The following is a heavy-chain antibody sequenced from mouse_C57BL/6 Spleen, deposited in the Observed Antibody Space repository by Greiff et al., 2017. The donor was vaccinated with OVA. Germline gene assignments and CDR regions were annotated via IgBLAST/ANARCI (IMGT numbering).Heavy chain of an antibody. Sequence: EVKLMESGAELVKPGASVKLSCTASGFNIKDYYMHWVKQRTEQGLEWIGRIDPEDGETKYAPKFQGKATIPADTSSNTAYLQLSSLTSEDTAVYYCARDYYGSSLHFDYWGQGTTLTVSS. D-gene: IGHD1-1*01. J-gene: IGHJ2*01. CDR2: IDPEDGET. CDR1: GFNIKDYY. V-gene: IGHV14-2*01. CDR3: ARDYYGSSLHFDY.